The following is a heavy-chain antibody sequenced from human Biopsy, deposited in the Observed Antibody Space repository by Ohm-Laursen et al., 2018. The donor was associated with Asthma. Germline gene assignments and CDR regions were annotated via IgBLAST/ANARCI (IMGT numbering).Heavy chain of an antibody. J-gene: IGHJ4*02. V-gene: IGHV3-30*18. D-gene: IGHD1-26*01. CDR2: ISYDGREK. CDR1: GFAFGNYA. CDR3: AKDVGWELPQYYFDY. Sequence: SLRLSCAASGFAFGNYAMYWVRQAPGKGPEWVALISYDGREKGYVDSVKGRFTISRDNSKNTLYLQMNSLRAEDTAVYYCAKDVGWELPQYYFDYWGQGTLVTVSS.